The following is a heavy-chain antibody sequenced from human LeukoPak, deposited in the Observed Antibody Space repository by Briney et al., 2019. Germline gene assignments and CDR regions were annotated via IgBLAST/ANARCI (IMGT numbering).Heavy chain of an antibody. J-gene: IGHJ4*02. CDR2: IKKGGSEK. CDR3: ARGFQSGDPPV. D-gene: IGHD2-21*02. CDR1: GFTFSAYS. Sequence: GESLRLSCASSGFTFSAYSLSWLRQAPGKGLEGGAKIKKGGSEKDYVDSVKGRFTISRDNAKGSVYLQLNSLRAEDTAVYYWARGFQSGDPPVRGQGTLVTVSS. V-gene: IGHV3-7*01.